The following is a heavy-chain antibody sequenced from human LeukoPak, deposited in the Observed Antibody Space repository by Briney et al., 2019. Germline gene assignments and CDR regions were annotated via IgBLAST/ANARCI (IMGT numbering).Heavy chain of an antibody. CDR2: INPSGGST. V-gene: IGHV1-46*01. J-gene: IGHJ3*02. CDR1: GYTFTSYY. D-gene: IGHD3-22*01. Sequence: ASVTVSCTASGYTFTSYYMHWVRQAPGQGLEWMGIINPSGGSTSYAQKFQGRVTMTRDTSTSTVYMELSGLRSEDTAVYYCHVVVITDAFDIWGQGTMVTVSS. CDR3: HVVVITDAFDI.